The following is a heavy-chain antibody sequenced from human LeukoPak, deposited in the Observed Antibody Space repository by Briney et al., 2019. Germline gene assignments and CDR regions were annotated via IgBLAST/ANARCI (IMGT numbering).Heavy chain of an antibody. CDR2: ISSSSTYT. J-gene: IGHJ6*04. D-gene: IGHD5-18*01. Sequence: GGSLRLSCAASGFTFSDYYMTWIRQAPGKGLEWVSYISSSSTYTNYADSVKGRFTISRDNAKNSLYLQMNSLRAEDTAVYYCARGRGLGYSYGLDVWGNGTTVTVSS. V-gene: IGHV3-11*06. CDR1: GFTFSDYY. CDR3: ARGRGLGYSYGLDV.